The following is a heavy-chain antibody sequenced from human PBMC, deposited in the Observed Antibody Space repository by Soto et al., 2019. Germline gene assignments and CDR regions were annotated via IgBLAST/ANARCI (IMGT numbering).Heavy chain of an antibody. CDR1: GYSFTSYW. V-gene: IGHV5-10-1*01. D-gene: IGHD6-6*01. J-gene: IGHJ6*02. Sequence: PGESLKISCKGSGYSFTSYWISWVRQMPGKGLEWMGRIDPSDSYTNYSPSFQGHVTISADKSISTAYLQWSSLKASDTAMYYCARPDDKEYSRDYYGMDVWGQGTTVTVSS. CDR2: IDPSDSYT. CDR3: ARPDDKEYSRDYYGMDV.